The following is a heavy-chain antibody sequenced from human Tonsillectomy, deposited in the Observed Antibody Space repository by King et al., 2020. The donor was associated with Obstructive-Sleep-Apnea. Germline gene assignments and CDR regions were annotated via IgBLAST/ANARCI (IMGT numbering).Heavy chain of an antibody. D-gene: IGHD3-3*01. Sequence: VQLVESGGGLVQPGGSLRLSCAASGFTFSSYAMSWVRQAPGKGLEWVSGISDSGGTTYYADSVKGRFTISRDNSKNTLYLQMNSLRAEDTAVYYCAKEGHIRAFLADYWGQETLVTVSS. CDR2: ISDSGGTT. J-gene: IGHJ4*02. CDR3: AKEGHIRAFLADY. CDR1: GFTFSSYA. V-gene: IGHV3-23*04.